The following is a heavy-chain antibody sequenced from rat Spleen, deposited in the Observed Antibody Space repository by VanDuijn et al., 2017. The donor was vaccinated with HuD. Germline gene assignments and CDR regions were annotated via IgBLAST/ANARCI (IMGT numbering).Heavy chain of an antibody. V-gene: IGHV5-58*01. J-gene: IGHJ3*01. CDR3: AVSGFGY. Sequence: EVQLAATGGGVVQPGRSLKLSCVASGFPFSRYWMYWVRQAPGRGLEWVSSINDNGGTTYYPDSVKGRFTISRDNAENTVYLKMNSLRSEDTATYYCAVSGFGYWGQGTLVTVSS. D-gene: IGHD4-3*01. CDR2: INDNGGTT. CDR1: GFPFSRYW.